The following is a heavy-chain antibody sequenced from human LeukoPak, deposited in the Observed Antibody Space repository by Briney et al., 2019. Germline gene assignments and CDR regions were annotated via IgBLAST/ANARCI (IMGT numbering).Heavy chain of an antibody. CDR2: ISYDGSNK. Sequence: PGGSLRLSCAASGFTFSSYGMHWVRQAPGKGLEWVAVISYDGSNKYYGDSVKGRFTISRDNSKNTLYLQLDGLRIEDTAVYYCAKTLWGPRSCPDYWGQGTRVTVSS. CDR1: GFTFSSYG. V-gene: IGHV3-30*18. CDR3: AKTLWGPRSCPDY. D-gene: IGHD3-16*01. J-gene: IGHJ4*02.